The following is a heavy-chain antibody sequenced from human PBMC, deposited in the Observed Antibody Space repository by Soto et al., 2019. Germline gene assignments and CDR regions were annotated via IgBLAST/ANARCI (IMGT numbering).Heavy chain of an antibody. CDR2: IKPNADGGTT. CDR3: ATHYYDGSGSYFGFFDN. CDR1: GFTFINAW. J-gene: IGHJ4*03. V-gene: IGHV3-15*01. D-gene: IGHD3-22*01. Sequence: PGGSLRLSCAASGFTFINAWMNWVRQVPGKGLEWVGRIKPNADGGTTAYAAPVKGRFTISRDDSKSTLFLQMNSLKTEDAAVYYCATHYYDGSGSYFGFFDNWGQGTLVTVSS.